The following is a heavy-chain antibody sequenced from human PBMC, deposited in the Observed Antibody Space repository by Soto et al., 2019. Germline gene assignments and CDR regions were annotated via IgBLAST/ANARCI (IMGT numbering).Heavy chain of an antibody. CDR1: GFTFSIYA. CDR3: ARSTTVTTDYGMDV. Sequence: QVQLVESGGGVVQPGRSLRLSCAASGFTFSIYAMHWVRQAPGKGLEWVAVMSNDGSDKDYADSVKGRFTISRDNSKNTLYPQMNSLRAEDTAVYYCARSTTVTTDYGMDVWGQGTTVTVSS. CDR2: MSNDGSDK. V-gene: IGHV3-30-3*01. D-gene: IGHD4-17*01. J-gene: IGHJ6*02.